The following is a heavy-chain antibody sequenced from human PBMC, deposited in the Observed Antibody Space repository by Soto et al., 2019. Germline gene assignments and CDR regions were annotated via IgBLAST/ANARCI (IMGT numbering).Heavy chain of an antibody. CDR1: GYSFTTYW. J-gene: IGHJ3*01. V-gene: IGHV5-51*01. CDR2: IYPDDSDT. Sequence: GESLKISCKGSGYSFTTYWIGWVRQMPGKGLEWMGIIYPDDSDTRYSPSFQGQVTISADKSINTADLQWSSLKASDTAMYYCERHSHRGSYYWAFDVWGQGTMVTVSS. D-gene: IGHD3-10*01. CDR3: ERHSHRGSYYWAFDV.